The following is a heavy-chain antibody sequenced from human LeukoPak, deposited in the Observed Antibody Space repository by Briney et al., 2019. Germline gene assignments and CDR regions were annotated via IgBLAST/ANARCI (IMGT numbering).Heavy chain of an antibody. CDR3: ARARYYDSSGYQKGAFDI. D-gene: IGHD3-22*01. V-gene: IGHV4-34*01. CDR1: GGSFSGYY. CDR2: INLSGST. Sequence: SETLSLTCAVYGGSFSGYYWSWIRQPPGKGLEWIGEINLSGSTNYNPSLKSRVTISVDTSKNQFSLKLSSVTAADTAVYYCARARYYDSSGYQKGAFDIWGQGTMVTVSS. J-gene: IGHJ3*02.